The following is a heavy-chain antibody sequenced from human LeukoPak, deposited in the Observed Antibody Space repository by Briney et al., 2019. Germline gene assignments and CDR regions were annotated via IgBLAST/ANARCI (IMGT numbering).Heavy chain of an antibody. V-gene: IGHV1-46*01. J-gene: IGHJ2*01. Sequence: ASVKDSCKASGYTFTSYYMHWVRQAPGQGLEWMGIINPSGGSTSYAQKFQGRVTMTRHTSTSTVYMELSSLRSEDTAVYYCARDGVRDGYKYWYFDLWGRGTLVTVSS. CDR1: GYTFTSYY. CDR2: INPSGGST. D-gene: IGHD5-24*01. CDR3: ARDGVRDGYKYWYFDL.